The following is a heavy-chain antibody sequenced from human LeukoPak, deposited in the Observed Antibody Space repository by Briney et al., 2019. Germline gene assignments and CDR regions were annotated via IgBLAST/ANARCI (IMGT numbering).Heavy chain of an antibody. J-gene: IGHJ4*02. CDR3: ARGGVYFDWYGDDY. D-gene: IGHD3-9*01. CDR2: MNPNSGNT. Sequence: GASVKVSCKASGYTFTSYDINWVRQATGQGLEWMGWMNPNSGNTGYAQKFQGRVTMTRNTSISTAYMELSSLRSEDTAVYYCARGGVYFDWYGDDYWGQGTLVTVSS. CDR1: GYTFTSYD. V-gene: IGHV1-8*01.